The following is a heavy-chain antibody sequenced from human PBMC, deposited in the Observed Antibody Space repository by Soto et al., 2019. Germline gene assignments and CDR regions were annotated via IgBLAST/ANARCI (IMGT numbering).Heavy chain of an antibody. Sequence: QVQLVQSGAEVKKPGSSVKVSCKASGGTFSSYAISWVRQAPGQGLEWMGGIIPIFGSANYAQKFQGRVTITADESTRTAYMELSSLRSEDTAVYYCARDRWRQPPNLDYYYGMDVWGQGTTVTVSS. V-gene: IGHV1-69*01. J-gene: IGHJ6*02. CDR2: IIPIFGSA. CDR3: ARDRWRQPPNLDYYYGMDV. CDR1: GGTFSSYA. D-gene: IGHD1-1*01.